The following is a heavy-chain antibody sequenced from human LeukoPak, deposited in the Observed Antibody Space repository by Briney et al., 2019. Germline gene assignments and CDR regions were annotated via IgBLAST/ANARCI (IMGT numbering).Heavy chain of an antibody. CDR3: ARDNRYYAPI. D-gene: IGHD3-3*01. CDR2: IYYSGST. Sequence: SETLSLTCTVSGGPISSGGYYWSWIRQHPGKGLEWIGYIYYSGSTYYNPSLKSRVTISVDTSKNQFSLKLSSVTAADTAVYYCARDNRYYAPIWGQGTMVTVSS. V-gene: IGHV4-31*03. J-gene: IGHJ3*02. CDR1: GGPISSGGYY.